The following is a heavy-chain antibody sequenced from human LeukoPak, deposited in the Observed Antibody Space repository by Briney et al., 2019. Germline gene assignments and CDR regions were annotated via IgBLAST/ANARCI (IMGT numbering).Heavy chain of an antibody. CDR1: GFTFSSYE. D-gene: IGHD6-19*01. J-gene: IGHJ4*02. Sequence: WGSLRLSCAASGFTFSSYEMNWVRQAPGKGLEWVSYISSSGSTIYYADSVKGRFTISRDNAKNLLYLQMNSLRVEDTAVYYCVSGRAVADGYWGQGTLVTVSS. CDR3: VSGRAVADGY. CDR2: ISSSGSTI. V-gene: IGHV3-48*03.